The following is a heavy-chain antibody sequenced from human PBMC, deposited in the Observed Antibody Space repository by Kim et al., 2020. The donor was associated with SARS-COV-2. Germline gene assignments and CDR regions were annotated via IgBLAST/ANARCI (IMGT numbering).Heavy chain of an antibody. V-gene: IGHV3-23*01. CDR2: ISGSGGST. J-gene: IGHJ3*02. CDR3: AKDWFLPSIYSNYDDAFDI. D-gene: IGHD4-4*01. CDR1: GFTFSSYA. Sequence: GGSLRLSCAASGFTFSSYAMSWVRQAPGKGLEWVSAISGSGGSTYYADSVKGRFTISRDNSKNTLYLQMNSLRAEDTAVYYCAKDWFLPSIYSNYDDAFDIWGQGTMVTVSS.